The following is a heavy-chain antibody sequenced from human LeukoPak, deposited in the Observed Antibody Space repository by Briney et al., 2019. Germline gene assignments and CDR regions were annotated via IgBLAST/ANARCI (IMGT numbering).Heavy chain of an antibody. CDR1: GYSISSGYY. CDR3: ARDSYGSGSYNY. V-gene: IGHV4-38-2*02. J-gene: IGHJ4*02. CDR2: IHHSGTT. Sequence: SETLSLTCTVSGYSISSGYYWGWIRQPPGKGLEWVGSIHHSGTTYYNPSLKSRVTISLATSKNQFSLKLSSVTAADTAVYYCARDSYGSGSYNYWGQGTLVTVSS. D-gene: IGHD3-10*01.